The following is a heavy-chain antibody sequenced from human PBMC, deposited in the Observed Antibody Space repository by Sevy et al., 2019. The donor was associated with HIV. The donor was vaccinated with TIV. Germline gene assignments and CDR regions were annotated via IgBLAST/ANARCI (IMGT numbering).Heavy chain of an antibody. J-gene: IGHJ5*02. D-gene: IGHD3-3*01. CDR1: GGSISNNNYY. CDR3: ARLTIFGVLTENWFDP. Sequence: SETLSLTCTVSGGSISNNNYYWVWIRQPPGKGLEWIGSIYYNGRTYYNPSLKSRVTIYVDTSKNQFSLRLTSVTAADTAVYHCARLTIFGVLTENWFDPWGQGTLVTVSS. V-gene: IGHV4-39*01. CDR2: IYYNGRT.